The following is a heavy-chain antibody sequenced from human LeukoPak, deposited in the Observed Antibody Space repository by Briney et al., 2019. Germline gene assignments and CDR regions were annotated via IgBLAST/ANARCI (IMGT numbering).Heavy chain of an antibody. Sequence: SETLSLTCTVSGGSISSGDYYWSWIRQPPGKGLEWIGYIYYSGSTYYNPSPKSRVTISVDTSKNQFSLKLSSVTAADTAVYYCAREDGFGGVNYWGQGTLVTVSS. V-gene: IGHV4-30-4*01. CDR1: GGSISSGDYY. CDR3: AREDGFGGVNY. J-gene: IGHJ4*02. D-gene: IGHD3-16*01. CDR2: IYYSGST.